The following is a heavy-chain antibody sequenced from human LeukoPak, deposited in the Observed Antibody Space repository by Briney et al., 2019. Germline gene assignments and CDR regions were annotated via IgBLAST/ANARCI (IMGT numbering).Heavy chain of an antibody. D-gene: IGHD6-6*01. J-gene: IGHJ5*02. CDR1: GASFSGYY. V-gene: IGHV4-34*01. CDR2: IGHSGGT. Sequence: SETLSLTCAIYGASFSGYYWNWIRQPPGKGLEWIGEIGHSGGTNYNPSLKSRVTISVDTSKNQFSLKLSSVTAADTAVYYCVRHGRSSSSLGWFDPWGQGTLVTVSS. CDR3: VRHGRSSSSLGWFDP.